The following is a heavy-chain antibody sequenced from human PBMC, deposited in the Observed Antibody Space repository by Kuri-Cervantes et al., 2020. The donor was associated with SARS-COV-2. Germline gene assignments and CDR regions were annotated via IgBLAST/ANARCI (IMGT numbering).Heavy chain of an antibody. CDR3: ARRAYGEQVDYYYMDV. V-gene: IGHV5-51*01. D-gene: IGHD4-17*01. CDR2: TYPGDSDT. J-gene: IGHJ6*03. CDR1: GYSFSTNW. Sequence: GGSLRLSCKGSGYSFSTNWIAWVRQMPGKGLEWMGVTYPGDSDTRYSPSFQGQVIISADKSINTAFLQWSSLKASDTAMYYCARRAYGEQVDYYYMDVWGKGTTVTVSS.